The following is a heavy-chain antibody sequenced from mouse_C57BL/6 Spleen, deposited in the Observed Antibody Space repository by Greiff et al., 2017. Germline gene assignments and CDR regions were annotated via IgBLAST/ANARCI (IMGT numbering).Heavy chain of an antibody. CDR3: TSAPSDGAFDV. V-gene: IGHV5-9-1*02. CDR1: GFTFSSYA. Sequence: EVKLVESGEGLVKPGGSLKLSCAASGFTFSSYAMSWVRQTPEKRLEWVAYISSGGDYIYYADTVKGRFTISRDNARTTRYLQMSILKSEATAMSYCTSAPSDGAFDVWGTGTTLTVSS. D-gene: IGHD2-3*01. J-gene: IGHJ2*01. CDR2: ISSGGDYI.